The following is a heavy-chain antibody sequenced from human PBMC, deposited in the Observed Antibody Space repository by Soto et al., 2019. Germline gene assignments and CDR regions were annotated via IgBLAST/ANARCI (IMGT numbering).Heavy chain of an antibody. CDR1: GFTFSSYA. Sequence: EVQLLESGGGLVQSGGSLRLSCAASGFTFSSYAMSGVRQAPGKGLEWVSAISGSGISTYYADSVKGRFTISRDNSKNTLYLQMNSLRAEDTAVYYCAKEYEYSSGWERIDYWGQGTLVTVSS. CDR3: AKEYEYSSGWERIDY. J-gene: IGHJ4*02. V-gene: IGHV3-23*01. D-gene: IGHD6-19*01. CDR2: ISGSGIST.